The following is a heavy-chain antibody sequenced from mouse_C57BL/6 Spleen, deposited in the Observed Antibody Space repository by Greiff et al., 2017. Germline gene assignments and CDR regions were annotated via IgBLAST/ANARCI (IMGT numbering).Heavy chain of an antibody. CDR3: AIYGPYYAMDY. J-gene: IGHJ4*01. V-gene: IGHV3-6*01. Sequence: EVHLVESGPGLVKPSQSLSLTCSVTGYSITSGYYWNWIRQFPGNKLEWMGYISYDGSNNYNPSLKNRISITRDTSKNQFFLKLNSVTTEDTATYYCAIYGPYYAMDYWGQGTSVTVSS. CDR1: GYSITSGYY. D-gene: IGHD1-1*02. CDR2: ISYDGSN.